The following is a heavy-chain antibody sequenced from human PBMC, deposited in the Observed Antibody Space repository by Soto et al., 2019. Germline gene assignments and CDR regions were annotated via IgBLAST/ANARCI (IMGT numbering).Heavy chain of an antibody. D-gene: IGHD6-19*01. CDR1: GYSFTSYW. CDR2: IYPGDSDT. CDR3: XXSHGGWYDY. V-gene: IGHV5-51*03. Sequence: EVQLVQSGAEVKKPGESLKISCKGSGYSFTSYWIGWVRQMPGKGLEWMGIIYPGDSDTRYSPSFQGQVTISADKSIXXXXXXXXXXXXXXXXXXXXXXSHGGWYDYWGQGTLVTVSS. J-gene: IGHJ4*02.